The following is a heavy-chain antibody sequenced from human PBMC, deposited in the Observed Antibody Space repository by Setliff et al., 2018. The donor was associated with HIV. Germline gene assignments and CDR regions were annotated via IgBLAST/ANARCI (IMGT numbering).Heavy chain of an antibody. J-gene: IGHJ4*02. CDR3: ARVPGRDYYDTSGDFDY. CDR2: VYYSVST. V-gene: IGHV4-31*03. CDR1: GGSINSGGYY. Sequence: SETLSLTCTVSGGSINSGGYYWSWIRQHPGKGLEWIGYVYYSVSTYYNPSLKSRVTISVDTSKTQFSLKVTSVTAADTAVYYCARVPGRDYYDTSGDFDYWGLGTQVTVSS. D-gene: IGHD3-22*01.